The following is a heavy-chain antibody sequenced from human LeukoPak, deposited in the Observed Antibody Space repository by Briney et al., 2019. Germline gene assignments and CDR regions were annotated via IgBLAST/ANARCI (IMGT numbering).Heavy chain of an antibody. V-gene: IGHV1-18*01. CDR2: ISAYNGNT. J-gene: IGHJ4*02. D-gene: IGHD6-19*01. Sequence: EASVKVSFKASGYTFTSYGISWVRQAPGQGLEWMAWISAYNGNTNYAQKLQGRVTMTTDTSTSTAYMELRSLRSDDTAVYYCASSAVAGTHYFDYWGQGTLVTVSS. CDR1: GYTFTSYG. CDR3: ASSAVAGTHYFDY.